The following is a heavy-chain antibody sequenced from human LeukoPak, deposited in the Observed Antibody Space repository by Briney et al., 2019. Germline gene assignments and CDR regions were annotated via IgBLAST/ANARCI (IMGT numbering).Heavy chain of an antibody. CDR2: ISSSSSYI. Sequence: GGSLRLSCAASGFTFSSYSMNWVRQAPGKGLEWVSSISSSSSYIYYADSVKGRLTISRDNAKNSLYLQMNSLRAEDTAVYYCAKGIAVAPDYWGQGTLVTVSS. CDR3: AKGIAVAPDY. J-gene: IGHJ4*02. V-gene: IGHV3-21*01. D-gene: IGHD6-19*01. CDR1: GFTFSSYS.